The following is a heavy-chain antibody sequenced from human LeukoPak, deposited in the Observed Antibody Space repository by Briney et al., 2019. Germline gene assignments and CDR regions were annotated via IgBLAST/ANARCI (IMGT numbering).Heavy chain of an antibody. CDR2: IWYDGSNK. CDR3: ARNYGDYVDYYYYGMDV. CDR1: GFTFSNYG. J-gene: IGHJ6*02. Sequence: GGSLRLSCAASGFTFSNYGMHWVRQAPGKGLEWVAVIWYDGSNKYYADSVKGRFTISRENSKNTLYLQMNSLRAEDTAVYYCARNYGDYVDYYYYGMDVWGQGTTVTVSS. V-gene: IGHV3-33*01. D-gene: IGHD4-17*01.